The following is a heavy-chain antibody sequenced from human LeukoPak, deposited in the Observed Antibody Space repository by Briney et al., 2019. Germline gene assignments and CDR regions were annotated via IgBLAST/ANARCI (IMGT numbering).Heavy chain of an antibody. V-gene: IGHV4-39*01. CDR1: GGSISSSSYY. J-gene: IGHJ4*02. D-gene: IGHD3-10*01. CDR2: IFYSGST. Sequence: SETLSLTCTVSGGSISSSSYYWGWIRQPPGKGLEWIGSIFYSGSTYYNPSLKSRVTISVDTSKNEFSLKLSSVTAADTAVYYCAILFPSSYYYGSGSLDYWGQGTLVTVSS. CDR3: AILFPSSYYYGSGSLDY.